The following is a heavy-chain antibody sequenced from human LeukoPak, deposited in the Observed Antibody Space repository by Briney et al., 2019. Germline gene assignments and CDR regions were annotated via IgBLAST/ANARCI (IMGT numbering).Heavy chain of an antibody. D-gene: IGHD3-10*01. J-gene: IGHJ6*03. CDR3: AKVGLVGSGSYYLPNYYYYMDV. Sequence: PGGSLRLSCAASGFTFSSYAMSWVRQAPGKGLEWVSAISGSGGSTYYADSVKGRFTISRDNSKNTLYLQMNSLRAEDTAVYYCAKVGLVGSGSYYLPNYYYYMDVWGKGTTVTVSS. CDR2: ISGSGGST. CDR1: GFTFSSYA. V-gene: IGHV3-23*01.